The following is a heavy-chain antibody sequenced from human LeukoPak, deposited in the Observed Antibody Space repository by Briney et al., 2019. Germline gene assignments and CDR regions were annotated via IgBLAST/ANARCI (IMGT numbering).Heavy chain of an antibody. Sequence: PSETLSLTCTVSGYSISSGYYWGWIRQPPGKGLEWIGSIYHSGSTYYNPSLKSRVTIPVDTSKNQFSLKLSSVTAADTAVYYCASGELRFLEWLFRRWGQGTLVTVSS. V-gene: IGHV4-38-2*02. CDR3: ASGELRFLEWLFRR. J-gene: IGHJ4*02. CDR1: GYSISSGYY. D-gene: IGHD3-3*01. CDR2: IYHSGST.